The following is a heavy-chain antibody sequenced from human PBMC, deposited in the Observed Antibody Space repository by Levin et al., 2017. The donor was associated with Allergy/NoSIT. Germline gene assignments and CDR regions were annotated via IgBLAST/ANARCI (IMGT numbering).Heavy chain of an antibody. CDR3: ARLAYYYGSGSYD. CDR2: IYYSGST. CDR1: GGSISSSSYY. J-gene: IGHJ4*02. D-gene: IGHD3-10*01. V-gene: IGHV4-39*01. Sequence: PGGSLRLSCTVSGGSISSSSYYWGWIRQPPGKGLEWIGSIYYSGSTYYNPSLKSRVTISVDTSKNQFSLKLSSVTAADTAVYYCARLAYYYGSGSYDWGQGTLVTVSS.